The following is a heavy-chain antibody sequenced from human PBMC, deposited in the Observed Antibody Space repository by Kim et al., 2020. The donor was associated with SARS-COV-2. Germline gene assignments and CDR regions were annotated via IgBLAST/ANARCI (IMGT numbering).Heavy chain of an antibody. D-gene: IGHD3-10*01. Sequence: VKSRFTISRDNSKNTLYLQMNSLRAEDTAVYYCAREDITMVRGPKFRWDYWGQGTLVTVSS. J-gene: IGHJ4*02. CDR3: AREDITMVRGPKFRWDY. V-gene: IGHV3-30*01.